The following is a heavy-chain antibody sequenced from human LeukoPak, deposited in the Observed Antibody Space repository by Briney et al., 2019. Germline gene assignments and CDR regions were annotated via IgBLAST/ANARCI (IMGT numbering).Heavy chain of an antibody. J-gene: IGHJ4*02. CDR2: FDPEDGET. CDR3: ATSSPRPSTNLPDY. D-gene: IGHD2-8*01. Sequence: GASVNVSCTVSGYTLTELSMHWVRQAPGKGLEWMGGFDPEDGETIYAQKFQGRVTMTEDTSTDTAYMELSSLRSEDTAVYYCATSSPRPSTNLPDYWGQGTLVTVSS. CDR1: GYTLTELS. V-gene: IGHV1-24*01.